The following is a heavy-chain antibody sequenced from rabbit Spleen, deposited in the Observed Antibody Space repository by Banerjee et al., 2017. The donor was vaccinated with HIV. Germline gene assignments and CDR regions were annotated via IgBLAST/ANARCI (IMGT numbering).Heavy chain of an antibody. CDR2: IDPVFGST. Sequence: QLKESGGGLVQPGGSLKLSCKASGFDFSSYYMSWVRQAPGKGLEWIGYIDPVFGSTYYASWVNGRFTISSHNAQNTLYLQLNSLTAADTATYFCARMSDYVSGRAIDLWGPGTLVTVS. J-gene: IGHJ4*01. V-gene: IGHV1S7*01. D-gene: IGHD1-1*01. CDR1: GFDFSSYY. CDR3: ARMSDYVSGRAIDL.